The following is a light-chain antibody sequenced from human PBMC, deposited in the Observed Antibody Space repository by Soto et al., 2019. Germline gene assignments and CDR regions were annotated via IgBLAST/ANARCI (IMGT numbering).Light chain of an antibody. V-gene: IGKV1-5*03. Sequence: DIQMTQSPSTLSASVGDRVTITCRASQSLSSWLAWYQQKPGKGPKLLIYKASILQSGVPSRFSGSGSGTEFTITINSLQPDDFATYYCQQYQSFPKFGQGTKVEIK. CDR3: QQYQSFPK. J-gene: IGKJ1*01. CDR1: QSLSSW. CDR2: KAS.